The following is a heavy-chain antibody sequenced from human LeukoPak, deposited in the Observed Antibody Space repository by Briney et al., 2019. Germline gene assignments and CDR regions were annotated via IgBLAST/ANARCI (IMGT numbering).Heavy chain of an antibody. CDR2: ISGSGGSA. D-gene: IGHD3-3*01. CDR3: AKPRSGTGYYYGMDV. Sequence: GGSLRLSCAASGFTFSSYAMSWVRQAPGKGLEWVSAISGSGGSAYYADSVKGWFSISRDNSKNTLDLQMNSLRAEDTAVYYCAKPRSGTGYYYGMDVWGKGTTVTVSS. CDR1: GFTFSSYA. V-gene: IGHV3-23*01. J-gene: IGHJ6*04.